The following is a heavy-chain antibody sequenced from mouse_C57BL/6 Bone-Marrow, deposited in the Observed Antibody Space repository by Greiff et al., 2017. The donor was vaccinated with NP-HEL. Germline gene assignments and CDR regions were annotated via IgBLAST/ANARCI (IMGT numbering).Heavy chain of an antibody. D-gene: IGHD2-4*01. CDR1: GFTFSDFY. CDR2: SRNKANDYTT. CDR3: ARDAGLRNMDY. J-gene: IGHJ4*01. Sequence: EVNVVESGGGLVQSGRSLRLSCATSGFTFSDFYMEWVRQAPGKGLEWIAASRNKANDYTTEYSASVKGRFIVSRDTSQSILYLQMNALRAEDTAIYYCARDAGLRNMDYRGQGTSVTVSS. V-gene: IGHV7-1*01.